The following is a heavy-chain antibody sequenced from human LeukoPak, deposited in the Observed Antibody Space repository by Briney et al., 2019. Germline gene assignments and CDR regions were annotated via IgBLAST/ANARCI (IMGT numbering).Heavy chain of an antibody. V-gene: IGHV3-23*01. CDR3: AKRGAGYYFDY. D-gene: IGHD6-19*01. CDR2: ITDSSGNT. J-gene: IGHJ4*02. CDR1: GFTFSSYA. Sequence: PGGSLRLSCAASGFTFSSYAMSWVRQAPGKGLVWVSTITDSSGNTFYADSVKGRFTISRDNSKNTLYLQMNSLRADDTAVYYCAKRGAGYYFDYWGQGTLVTVSS.